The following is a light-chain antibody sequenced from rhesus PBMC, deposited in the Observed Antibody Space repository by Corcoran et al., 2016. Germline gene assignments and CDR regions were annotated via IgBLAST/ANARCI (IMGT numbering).Light chain of an antibody. CDR1: QTISSY. Sequence: DIQMTQSPSSLSASVGDRVTITCRASQTISSYLAWYQQKPGKVPKLLTYAASTLQSGVPSRFSGSGSGTDFTLPISSLQPEDFATYYCQRHNSHPRTFGQGTKVEIK. CDR2: AAS. J-gene: IGKJ1*01. V-gene: IGKV1-44*03. CDR3: QRHNSHPRT.